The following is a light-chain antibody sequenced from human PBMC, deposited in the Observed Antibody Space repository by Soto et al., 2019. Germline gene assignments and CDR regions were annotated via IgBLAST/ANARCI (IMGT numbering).Light chain of an antibody. CDR1: SSDVGGYNY. Sequence: QSALTQPASVSGSPGQSIPISCTGTSSDVGGYNYVSWYQQHPGKAPKLMIYDVSNRPSGVSNRFSGSKSGNTASLTISGLQAADEADYYCSSYTSSGTLVVFGGGTQLTVL. CDR2: DVS. CDR3: SSYTSSGTLVV. J-gene: IGLJ2*01. V-gene: IGLV2-14*01.